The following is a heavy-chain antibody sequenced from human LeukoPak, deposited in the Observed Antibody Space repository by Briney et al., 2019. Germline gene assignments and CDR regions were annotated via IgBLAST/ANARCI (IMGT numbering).Heavy chain of an antibody. CDR1: GGSFSGYY. J-gene: IGHJ4*02. Sequence: SETLSLTCAVYGGSFSGYYWSWIRQPPGKGLEWIGEINHSGSTNYNPSLKSRVTISVDTSKNQSSLKLSSVTAADTAVYYCARDSSYYYDSSGYSVWGQGTLVTVSS. V-gene: IGHV4-34*01. CDR2: INHSGST. CDR3: ARDSSYYYDSSGYSV. D-gene: IGHD3-22*01.